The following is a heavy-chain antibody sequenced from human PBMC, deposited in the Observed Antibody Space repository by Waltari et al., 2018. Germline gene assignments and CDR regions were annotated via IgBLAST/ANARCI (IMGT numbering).Heavy chain of an antibody. CDR2: IIPIFGTA. D-gene: IGHD6-13*01. V-gene: IGHV1-69*05. Sequence: QVELVQSGAGVKKPGSSVKVSCMWSGGTYSRYAIGRGRQAPGQGLEWMGGIIPIFGTANYAQKFQGIVTITTDESTSTAYMELSSLRSEDTAVYYCARGRAAGTNVFDYWGQGTLVTVSS. J-gene: IGHJ4*02. CDR1: GGTYSRYA. CDR3: ARGRAAGTNVFDY.